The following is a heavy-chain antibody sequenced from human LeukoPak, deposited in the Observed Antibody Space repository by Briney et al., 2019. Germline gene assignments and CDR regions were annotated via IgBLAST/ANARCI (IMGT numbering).Heavy chain of an antibody. CDR2: ISGSADNT. CDR1: RFTFSSYA. Sequence: GGSLRLSCAASRFTFSSYAMNWVRQAPGEGLEWVSTISGSADNTNYAEAVKGRFTISRDNSKNTMYLQMNSLRAEDTAVYYCAKQGFGCWGQGTLVTVSS. J-gene: IGHJ4*02. V-gene: IGHV3-23*01. CDR3: AKQGFGC.